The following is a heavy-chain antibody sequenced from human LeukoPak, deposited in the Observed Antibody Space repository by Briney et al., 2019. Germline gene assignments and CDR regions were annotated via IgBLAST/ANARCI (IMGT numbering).Heavy chain of an antibody. CDR3: ASTPTDAFYI. V-gene: IGHV3-21*01. CDR2: ISSSSSYI. Sequence: GGSLRLSCAASGFTFSSYSMNWVRQAPGKGLEWVSSISSSSSYIYYADSVKGRFTISRDNAKNSLYLQMNSLRAEGTAVYYCASTPTDAFYILGQGTMGTGSS. J-gene: IGHJ3*02. CDR1: GFTFSSYS.